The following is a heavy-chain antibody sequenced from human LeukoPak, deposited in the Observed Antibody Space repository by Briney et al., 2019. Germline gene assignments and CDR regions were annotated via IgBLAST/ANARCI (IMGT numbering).Heavy chain of an antibody. J-gene: IGHJ4*02. CDR3: ARGDIVLMVYGFDY. CDR1: GGSISSSSYY. V-gene: IGHV4-39*07. Sequence: SETLSLTCTVSGGSISSSSYYWGWIRQPPGKGLEWIGEINHSGSTNYNPSLKSRVTISVDTSKNQFSLKLSSVTAADTAVYYCARGDIVLMVYGFDYWGQGTLVTVSS. D-gene: IGHD2-8*01. CDR2: INHSGST.